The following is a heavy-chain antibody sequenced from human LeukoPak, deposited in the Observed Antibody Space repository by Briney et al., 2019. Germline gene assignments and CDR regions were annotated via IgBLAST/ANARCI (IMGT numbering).Heavy chain of an antibody. CDR1: GYTFTSYY. CDR2: INPKSGAT. V-gene: IGHV1-2*02. CDR3: VRAGPAAPLDY. D-gene: IGHD2-15*01. Sequence: ASVKVSCKASGYTFTSYYIHWVRQAPGQGFEWMGWINPKSGATDYSQKFQGRVTLTRDTSIAAAYMELSNLRSDDTAVYYCVRAGPAAPLDYWGQGTLVTVSP. J-gene: IGHJ4*02.